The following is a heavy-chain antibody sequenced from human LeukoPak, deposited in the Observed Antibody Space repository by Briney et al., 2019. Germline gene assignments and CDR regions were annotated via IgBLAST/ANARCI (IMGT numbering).Heavy chain of an antibody. CDR2: ISDGGSDT. D-gene: IGHD3-22*01. Sequence: GGSLRLSCAASGFTFSTYAMSWVRQAPGKGLDWVSTISDGGSDTHYADSVKGRFTISRDNSKNTLYLQLNSRRVEDTAVYYCAREVMTTRYFDYWGQGTLVTVSS. V-gene: IGHV3-23*01. CDR3: AREVMTTRYFDY. CDR1: GFTFSTYA. J-gene: IGHJ4*02.